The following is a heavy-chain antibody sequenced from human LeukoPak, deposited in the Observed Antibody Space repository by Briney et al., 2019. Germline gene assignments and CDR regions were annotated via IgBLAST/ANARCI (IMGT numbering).Heavy chain of an antibody. CDR1: GGSINSYY. CDR3: ARTVSGYSSNA. D-gene: IGHD5-12*01. CDR2: VAYSGST. J-gene: IGHJ5*02. V-gene: IGHV4-59*01. Sequence: SETLSLTCTVSGGSINSYYWSWIRQLPGKGLEWIGYVAYSGSTNYNPSLKSRVTISLDTSENQFSLKLSSVTVADTAVYYCARTVSGYSSNAWGPGTLVTVSS.